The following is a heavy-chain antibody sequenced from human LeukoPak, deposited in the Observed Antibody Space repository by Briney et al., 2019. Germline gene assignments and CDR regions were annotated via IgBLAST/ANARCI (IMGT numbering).Heavy chain of an antibody. V-gene: IGHV1-2*02. CDR2: INPNSGGT. CDR3: ARRLSRTYGMDV. Sequence: GASVKVSCTASGYTLTGYYMHWVRQAPGQGLEWMGWINPNSGGTNYAQKFQGRVTMTRDTSISTAYMELSRLRSDDTAVYYCARRLSRTYGMDVWGQGTTVTVSS. J-gene: IGHJ6*02. CDR1: GYTLTGYY. D-gene: IGHD2-21*01.